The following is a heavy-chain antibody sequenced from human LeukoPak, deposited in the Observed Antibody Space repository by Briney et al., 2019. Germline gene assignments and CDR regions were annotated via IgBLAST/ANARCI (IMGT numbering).Heavy chain of an antibody. J-gene: IGHJ2*01. Sequence: PGGSLRLSCAASKFTFSNFGMHWVRQAPGKGLEWVAVISYDGSNKYYADSVKGRFTISRDNSKNTLYLQMNSLRAEDTAVYYCAKDYGDLSRYFDLWGRGTLVTVSS. CDR3: AKDYGDLSRYFDL. CDR1: KFTFSNFG. V-gene: IGHV3-30*18. CDR2: ISYDGSNK. D-gene: IGHD4-17*01.